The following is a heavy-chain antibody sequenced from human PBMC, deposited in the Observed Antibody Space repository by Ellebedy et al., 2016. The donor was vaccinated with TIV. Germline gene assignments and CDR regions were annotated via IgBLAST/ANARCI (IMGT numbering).Heavy chain of an antibody. CDR3: AKDHRYDSSGYNNDAFDI. V-gene: IGHV3-23*01. Sequence: PGGSLRLSCAGSGFTFSSYGMNWVRQAPGKGLEWVSGISASGTSTYYADSVKGRFTVSRDNSKNTLYLQMNSLRAEDTAVYYCAKDHRYDSSGYNNDAFDIWGQGTMVTVSS. D-gene: IGHD3-22*01. CDR1: GFTFSSYG. J-gene: IGHJ3*02. CDR2: ISASGTST.